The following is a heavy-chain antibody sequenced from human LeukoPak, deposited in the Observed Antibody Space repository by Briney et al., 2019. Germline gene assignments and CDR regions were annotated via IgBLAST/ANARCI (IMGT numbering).Heavy chain of an antibody. D-gene: IGHD1-26*01. CDR2: IYYSGST. CDR3: ARGGIVGANAFDY. V-gene: IGHV4-59*12. CDR1: GDSISSYY. J-gene: IGHJ4*02. Sequence: PSETLSLTCTVSGDSISSYYWNWIRQPPGKGLEWIGYIYYSGSTNYNPSLKSRVTISVDRSKNQFSLKLSSVTAADTAVYYCARGGIVGANAFDYWGQGTLVTVSS.